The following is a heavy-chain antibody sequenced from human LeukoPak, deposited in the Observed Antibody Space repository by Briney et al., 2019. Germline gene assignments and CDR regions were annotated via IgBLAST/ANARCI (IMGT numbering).Heavy chain of an antibody. D-gene: IGHD2-2*02. CDR1: GFTFSTYA. CDR3: ASRPVPIPYYFDY. Sequence: GGSLRLSCAASGFTFSTYALTWVRQAPGKGLEWVSSISGSSGSTYYADSVKGRFTISRDDSKNTLYLQMNSLRAEDTAIYYCASRPVPIPYYFDYWGQGTLVTVSS. CDR2: ISGSSGST. J-gene: IGHJ4*02. V-gene: IGHV3-23*01.